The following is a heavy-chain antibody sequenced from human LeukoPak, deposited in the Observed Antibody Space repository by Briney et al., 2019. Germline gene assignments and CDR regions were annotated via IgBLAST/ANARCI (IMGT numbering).Heavy chain of an antibody. Sequence: ASVKVSCKASGYTFTGYYMHWVRQAPGQGLEWMGWINPNSGGTNYAQKFQGWVTTTRDTSISTAYMELSRLRSDDTAVYYCARAERGYYYDSSGYGVLDYWGQGTLVTVSS. V-gene: IGHV1-2*04. CDR1: GYTFTGYY. CDR2: INPNSGGT. D-gene: IGHD3-22*01. J-gene: IGHJ4*02. CDR3: ARAERGYYYDSSGYGVLDY.